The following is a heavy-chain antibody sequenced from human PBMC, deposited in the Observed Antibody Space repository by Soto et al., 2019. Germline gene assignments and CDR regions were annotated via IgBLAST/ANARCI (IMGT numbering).Heavy chain of an antibody. V-gene: IGHV3-30*18. D-gene: IGHD6-19*01. CDR2: ISYHGSNT. CDR3: AKDRGLRQWLVPMVYYYGMDV. CDR1: GFTFSSYG. Sequence: GGSLRLSCAASGFTFSSYGMHWVRQAPGKGLEWVTAISYHGSNTYYADSVKGRFTISRDNSKNMVYLQMNSLRAEDTAVYYCAKDRGLRQWLVPMVYYYGMDVWGQGTTVTVSS. J-gene: IGHJ6*02.